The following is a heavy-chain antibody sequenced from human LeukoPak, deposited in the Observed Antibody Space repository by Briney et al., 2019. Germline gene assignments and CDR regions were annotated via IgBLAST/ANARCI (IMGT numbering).Heavy chain of an antibody. D-gene: IGHD5-18*01. CDR1: GGSFSGYY. CDR3: ARYQLWLHRYFDY. CDR2: INHSGSI. Sequence: SETLSLTCAVYGGSFSGYYWSWIRQPPGKGLEWIGEINHSGSINYNPSLKSRVTISVDTSKNQFSLKLSSVTAADTAVYYCARYQLWLHRYFDYWGQGTLVTVSS. J-gene: IGHJ4*02. V-gene: IGHV4-34*01.